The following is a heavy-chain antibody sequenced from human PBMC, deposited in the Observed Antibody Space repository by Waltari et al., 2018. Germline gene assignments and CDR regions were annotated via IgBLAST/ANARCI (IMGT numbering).Heavy chain of an antibody. J-gene: IGHJ4*02. Sequence: CTVSGGSISSGGYYWSWIRQHPGKGLEWIGYIYYSGSTYYNPSLKSRVTISVDTSKNQFSLKLSSATAADTAVYYCARKTGWPPQIDYWGQGTLVTVSS. V-gene: IGHV4-31*03. D-gene: IGHD3-9*01. CDR2: IYYSGST. CDR3: ARKTGWPPQIDY. CDR1: GGSISSGGYY.